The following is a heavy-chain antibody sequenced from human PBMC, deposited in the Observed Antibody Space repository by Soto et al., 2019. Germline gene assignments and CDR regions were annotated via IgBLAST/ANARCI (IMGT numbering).Heavy chain of an antibody. Sequence: PSETLSLTCTASGGSISDYYWTWIRQPPGKGLEWIGYIYHSGTTHYSPSLKSRVTISLDTSKNQFSLKLTSATAADTAVYYCARASMTAIAMDVWGQGTTVTVSS. CDR2: IYHSGTT. D-gene: IGHD2-21*02. CDR1: GGSISDYY. CDR3: ARASMTAIAMDV. V-gene: IGHV4-59*01. J-gene: IGHJ6*02.